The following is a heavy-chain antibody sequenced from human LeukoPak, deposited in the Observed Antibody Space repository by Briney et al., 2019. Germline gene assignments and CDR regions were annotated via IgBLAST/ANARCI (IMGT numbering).Heavy chain of an antibody. V-gene: IGHV4-61*03. CDR2: IYYTGKT. CDR1: GDSVSNGNYY. D-gene: IGHD3-10*01. Sequence: SETLFLTCTVSGDSVSNGNYYWSWLRQPPGTALEWIGYIYYTGKTYYNPSLEGRVTILVDTSRNHFSVKLSSVTAADTAVYYCARSQNYYGSGDYWSQGTLVTVSS. J-gene: IGHJ4*02. CDR3: ARSQNYYGSGDY.